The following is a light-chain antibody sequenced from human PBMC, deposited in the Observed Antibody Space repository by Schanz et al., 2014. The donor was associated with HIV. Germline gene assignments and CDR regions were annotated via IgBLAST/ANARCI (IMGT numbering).Light chain of an antibody. Sequence: QTVVTQGPSFSVSPGGTVPLPWGLSSGSVPPRSSPPPPRQTPGQPPRTPIYNTDTRASGVPDRFSGSILGNKAALTITGAQADDESYYYCVLYLGSDIYWVFGGGTKLT. CDR2: NTD. CDR1: SGSVPPRSS. J-gene: IGLJ3*02. V-gene: IGLV8-61*01. CDR3: VLYLGSDIYWV.